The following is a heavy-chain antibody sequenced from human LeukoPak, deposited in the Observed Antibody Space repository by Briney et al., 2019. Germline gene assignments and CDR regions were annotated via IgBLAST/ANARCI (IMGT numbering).Heavy chain of an antibody. CDR3: ARDLNY. CDR1: GFRFSWYW. J-gene: IGHJ4*02. Sequence: PGGSLRLSCAASGFRFSWYWMSWVRQAPGKGLEWVSIIDTGVNTYYVDSVKGRFTISRDNSKNTLYLQMNSLRAEDTAVYYCARDLNYWGQGTLVTVSS. V-gene: IGHV3-53*01. CDR2: IDTGVNT.